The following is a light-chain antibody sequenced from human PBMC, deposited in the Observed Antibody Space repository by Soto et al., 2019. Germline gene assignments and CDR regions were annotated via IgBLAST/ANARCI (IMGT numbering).Light chain of an antibody. Sequence: QSALTQPASVSGSPGQSITISCTGTSSDVGNNYVSWYQQHPGKAPKLMIYDVSNRPSGVSNRFSGSKSGNTASLTISGLQAEDEADYYCSSYTSSSPYVVFGGGTKVTVL. CDR1: SSDVGNNY. J-gene: IGLJ2*01. CDR2: DVS. V-gene: IGLV2-14*01. CDR3: SSYTSSSPYVV.